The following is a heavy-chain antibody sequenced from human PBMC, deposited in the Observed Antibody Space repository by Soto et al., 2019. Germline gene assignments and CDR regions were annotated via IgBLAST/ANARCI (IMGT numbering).Heavy chain of an antibody. Sequence: GASVKVSCKASGYTFTSYGISWVRQAPGQGLEWMGWISAYNGNTNYAQKLQGRVTMTTDTSTSTAHMELRSLRSDDTAVYYCARAVTYYYDSSGYYYHWGQGTLVTVSS. D-gene: IGHD3-22*01. V-gene: IGHV1-18*01. CDR3: ARAVTYYYDSSGYYYH. J-gene: IGHJ5*02. CDR1: GYTFTSYG. CDR2: ISAYNGNT.